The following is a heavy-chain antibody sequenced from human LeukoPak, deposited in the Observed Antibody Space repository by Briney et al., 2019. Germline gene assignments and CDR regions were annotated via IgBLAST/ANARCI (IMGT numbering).Heavy chain of an antibody. CDR1: GGSISSSSYY. D-gene: IGHD6-6*01. CDR3: ARDVGSSLVALDI. Sequence: PSETLSLTCTVSGGSISSSSYYWGWIRQPPGKGLEGIGSIYYSGSTYYNPSLKSRVTISVDTSKNQFSLKLSSVTAADTAVYYCARDVGSSLVALDIWGPRTMVTVSS. V-gene: IGHV4-39*01. CDR2: IYYSGST. J-gene: IGHJ3*02.